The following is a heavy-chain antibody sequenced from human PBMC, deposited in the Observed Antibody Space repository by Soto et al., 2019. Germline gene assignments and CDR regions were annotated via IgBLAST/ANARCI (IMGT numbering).Heavy chain of an antibody. D-gene: IGHD5-12*01. Sequence: SETPSLTCSVAGGSMNYYYWSWIRRPPGKGLEWIGYIYHSGTAEYNPSLKSRVTLSVDTSRSQFSLKMSSVTTADTAVYYCARDRAIISAPTKEYVFEIWGQGTMVTVSS. CDR3: ARDRAIISAPTKEYVFEI. CDR1: GGSMNYYY. J-gene: IGHJ3*02. V-gene: IGHV4-59*01. CDR2: IYHSGTA.